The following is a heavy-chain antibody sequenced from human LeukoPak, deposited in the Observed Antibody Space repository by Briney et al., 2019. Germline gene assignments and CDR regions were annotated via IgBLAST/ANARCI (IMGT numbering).Heavy chain of an antibody. D-gene: IGHD3-16*01. V-gene: IGHV1-2*06. CDR1: GGTFSSYA. Sequence: VASVKVSCKASGGTFSSYAISWVRQAPGQGLEWMGRINPNNGDTNYEQSFQGRVTMTRDTSINTAYMELSALTFDDMAIYYCARGPVMMREVSYDYWGQGTLVTVSS. CDR3: ARGPVMMREVSYDY. CDR2: INPNNGDT. J-gene: IGHJ4*02.